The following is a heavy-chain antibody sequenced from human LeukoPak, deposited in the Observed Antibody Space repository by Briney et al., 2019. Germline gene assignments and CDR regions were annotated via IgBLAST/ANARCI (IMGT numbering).Heavy chain of an antibody. V-gene: IGHV1-69*06. D-gene: IGHD3-10*01. J-gene: IGHJ4*02. Sequence: ASVKVSCKASGGTFSSYAISWVRQAPGQGLEWMGGIIPIFGTANYAQKFQGRVTITADKSTSTAYMELSSLRSEDTAVYYCARGARVLLWFGDWGQGTLVTVSS. CDR3: ARGARVLLWFGD. CDR2: IIPIFGTA. CDR1: GGTFSSYA.